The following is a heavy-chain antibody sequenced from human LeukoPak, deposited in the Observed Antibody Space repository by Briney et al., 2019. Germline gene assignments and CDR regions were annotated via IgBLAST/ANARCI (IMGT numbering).Heavy chain of an antibody. V-gene: IGHV3-7*01. Sequence: PGGSLRLSCIGSEFTFNKYWMNWVRQAPGQGLEWVANINQDGSDKNYVDSVKGRFTISRDNAKSSFYLQMNSLRVEDSGVYYCMRADLWLGEGAAHFDYWGQGTLVTVSS. CDR1: EFTFNKYW. J-gene: IGHJ4*02. CDR2: INQDGSDK. D-gene: IGHD1-26*01. CDR3: MRADLWLGEGAAHFDY.